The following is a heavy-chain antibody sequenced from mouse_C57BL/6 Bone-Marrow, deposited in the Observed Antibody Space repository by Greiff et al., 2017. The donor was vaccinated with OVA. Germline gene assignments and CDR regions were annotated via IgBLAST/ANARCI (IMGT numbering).Heavy chain of an antibody. D-gene: IGHD1-1*01. CDR2: IYPGDGDT. Sequence: QVQLQQSGAELVKPGASVKISCKASGYAFSSYWMNWVKQRPGKGLEWIGQIYPGDGDTNYNGKFKGKATLTADKSSSTAYMQLSSLTSEDSAVYCCARSLITKPTWFAYWGQGTLVTVSA. CDR1: GYAFSSYW. V-gene: IGHV1-80*01. J-gene: IGHJ3*01. CDR3: ARSLITKPTWFAY.